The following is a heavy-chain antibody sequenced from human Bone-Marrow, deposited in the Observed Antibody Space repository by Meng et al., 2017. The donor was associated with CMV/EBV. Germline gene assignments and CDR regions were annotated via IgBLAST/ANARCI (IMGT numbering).Heavy chain of an antibody. D-gene: IGHD6-13*01. CDR3: ARDPYSRSWGGWFDP. CDR2: VYYSGST. Sequence: SETLSLTCTVSGGSISSYYWSWIRQPPGKGLEWIGYVYYSGSTNYNPSLKSRVTISVDTSKNQFSLKLSSVTAADTAMYYCARDPYSRSWGGWFDPWGQGTLVTVSS. V-gene: IGHV4-59*01. J-gene: IGHJ5*02. CDR1: GGSISSYY.